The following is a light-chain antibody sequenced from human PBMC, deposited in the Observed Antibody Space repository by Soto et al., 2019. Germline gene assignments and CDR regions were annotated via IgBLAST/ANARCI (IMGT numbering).Light chain of an antibody. CDR3: QQRSNWPLT. Sequence: EIVLTQSPATLSLSPGERATLSCRASQSVSGYLAWYQQKHGQAPRLLIYDASNRATGIPARFSGSGSGTDCTLTISSLEPEDFAAYYCQQRSNWPLTFGGGTKVEIK. CDR1: QSVSGY. V-gene: IGKV3-11*01. CDR2: DAS. J-gene: IGKJ4*01.